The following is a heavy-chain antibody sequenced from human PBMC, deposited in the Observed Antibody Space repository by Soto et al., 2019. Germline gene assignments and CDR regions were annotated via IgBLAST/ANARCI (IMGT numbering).Heavy chain of an antibody. D-gene: IGHD2-15*01. Sequence: ASVKVSCKASGYTFTSYGISWVRQAPGQGLEWMGWVSAYNGNTNYAQKLQGRVTMTTDTSTSTAYMELRSLRSDDTAVYYCARENPSVATLNWFDPWGQGTLVTVSS. CDR2: VSAYNGNT. CDR1: GYTFTSYG. CDR3: ARENPSVATLNWFDP. J-gene: IGHJ5*02. V-gene: IGHV1-18*01.